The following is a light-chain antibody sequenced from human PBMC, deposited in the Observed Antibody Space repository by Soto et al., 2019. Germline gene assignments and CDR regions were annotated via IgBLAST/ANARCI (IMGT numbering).Light chain of an antibody. CDR1: QGIRDF. J-gene: IGKJ4*01. V-gene: IGKV1-9*01. Sequence: DIQLTQSPSFLSASVRDRVTITCRASQGIRDFLAWYQQKPGKAPKLLIYAASTLQTGVPTRFSGIASGTEFTLIISNLQPADFATYYCQQFNVYPLTFGGGTKVEIK. CDR3: QQFNVYPLT. CDR2: AAS.